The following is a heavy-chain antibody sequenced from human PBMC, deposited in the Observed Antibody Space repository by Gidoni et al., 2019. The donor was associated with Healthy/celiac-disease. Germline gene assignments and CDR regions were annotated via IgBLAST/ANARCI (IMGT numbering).Heavy chain of an antibody. D-gene: IGHD3-3*01. CDR3: ARGLGVVIIPVFGWFDP. CDR2: IYYSGST. Sequence: QLQLQESGPGLVKPSETLSLTCTVSGGSISSSSYYWGWIRQPPGKGLEWIGSIYYSGSTYYNPSLKSRVTISVDTSKNQFSLKLSSVTAADTAVYYCARGLGVVIIPVFGWFDPWGQGTLVTVSS. J-gene: IGHJ5*02. CDR1: GGSISSSSYY. V-gene: IGHV4-39*01.